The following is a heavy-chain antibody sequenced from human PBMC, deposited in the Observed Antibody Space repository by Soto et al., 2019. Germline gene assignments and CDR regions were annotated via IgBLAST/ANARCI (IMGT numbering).Heavy chain of an antibody. J-gene: IGHJ6*02. D-gene: IGHD3-22*01. Sequence: QVQLVQSGAEVKKPGSSVKVSCKASGGTFDSYAITWVRQAPGQGLEWMGGIMPMLDSANYAEKFQDRVTITADEYTSTAYMEVSSLRSEDTAMYYCARTYHYDSGGKPYFYYGMDVWGQGTTVTVSS. V-gene: IGHV1-69*12. CDR2: IMPMLDSA. CDR1: GGTFDSYA. CDR3: ARTYHYDSGGKPYFYYGMDV.